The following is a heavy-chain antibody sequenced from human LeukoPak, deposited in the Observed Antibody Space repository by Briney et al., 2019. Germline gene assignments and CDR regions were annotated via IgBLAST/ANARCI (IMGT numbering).Heavy chain of an antibody. D-gene: IGHD2-2*01. CDR1: GFTFSSYG. J-gene: IGHJ6*03. CDR3: ARDGNIVVVPAAIYYYYYYMDV. Sequence: GGSLRLSCAASGFTFSSYGMHWARQAPGKGLEWVAVIWYDGSNKYYADSVKGRFTISRDNSKNTLYLQMNSLRAEDTAVYYCARDGNIVVVPAAIYYYYYYMDVWGKGTTVTVSS. V-gene: IGHV3-33*01. CDR2: IWYDGSNK.